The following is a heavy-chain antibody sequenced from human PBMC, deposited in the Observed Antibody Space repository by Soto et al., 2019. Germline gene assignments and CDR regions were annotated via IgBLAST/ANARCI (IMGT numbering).Heavy chain of an antibody. D-gene: IGHD2-8*02. V-gene: IGHV3-13*01. Sequence: EVQLVESGGGLVQPGGSLRLSCAASGFTFSAYDMHWVRQATGKGLEWVSAIGTQHDTYYPESVKGRFTISRENAKNSVYLQMNGLRAGDTAVYYCARQASYWHGGGGWIDPWGQGTLVTVSS. J-gene: IGHJ5*02. CDR3: ARQASYWHGGGGWIDP. CDR1: GFTFSAYD. CDR2: IGTQHDT.